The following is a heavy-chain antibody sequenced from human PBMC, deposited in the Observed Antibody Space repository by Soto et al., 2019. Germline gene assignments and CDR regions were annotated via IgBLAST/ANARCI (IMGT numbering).Heavy chain of an antibody. D-gene: IGHD1-1*01. Sequence: GGSLRLSCAASGFTFSSYGMHWVRHAPGKGLEWVAVISYDGSNKYYADSVKGRFTISRDNSKNTLYLQMNSLRAEDTAVYYCAKDRLELGSHRTAFDIWGQGTMVTVSS. CDR1: GFTFSSYG. J-gene: IGHJ3*02. V-gene: IGHV3-30*18. CDR2: ISYDGSNK. CDR3: AKDRLELGSHRTAFDI.